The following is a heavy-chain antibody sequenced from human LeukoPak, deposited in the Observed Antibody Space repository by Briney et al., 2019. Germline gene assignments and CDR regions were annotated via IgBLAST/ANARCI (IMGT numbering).Heavy chain of an antibody. CDR1: GGSLSSYC. Sequence: SETLSLTCTVSGGSLSSYCWSWIRQPPGKGLEWIGYIYYSGSTNYNPSLKSRVTISVDTSKNQFSLKLGSVTAADTAVYYCARARWGSWAHFDYWGQGTLVTVSS. V-gene: IGHV4-59*01. D-gene: IGHD6-13*01. CDR3: ARARWGSWAHFDY. J-gene: IGHJ4*02. CDR2: IYYSGST.